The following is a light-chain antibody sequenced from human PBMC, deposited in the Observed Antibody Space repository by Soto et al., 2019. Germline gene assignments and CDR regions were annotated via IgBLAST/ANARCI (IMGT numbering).Light chain of an antibody. V-gene: IGKV1-39*01. CDR2: AAS. CDR3: QQGYRSPYT. J-gene: IGKJ2*01. CDR1: QSISKY. Sequence: DIQMTQSPSSLSASVGDRITITCRASQSISKYLSWYQQKPWKAPKALIYAASSLQSGVPSRFSGSGSVTDFTITISNLQSADFVLYRCQQGYRSPYTFGPGTSLEI.